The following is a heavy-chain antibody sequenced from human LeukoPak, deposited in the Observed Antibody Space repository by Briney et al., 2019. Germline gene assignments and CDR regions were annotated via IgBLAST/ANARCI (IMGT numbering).Heavy chain of an antibody. CDR1: GFSFSSYG. J-gene: IGHJ6*03. Sequence: GGSLRLSCAASGFSFSSYGMHWVRQAPGKGLEWVAFIRYDGSNKYYADSVKGRFTISRDNSKSTLYLQMNNLRAEDTAVYYCAKHWSYCSTTSCFFNYYYYYMDVWGKGTTVTVSS. CDR3: AKHWSYCSTTSCFFNYYYYYMDV. V-gene: IGHV3-30*02. D-gene: IGHD2-2*01. CDR2: IRYDGSNK.